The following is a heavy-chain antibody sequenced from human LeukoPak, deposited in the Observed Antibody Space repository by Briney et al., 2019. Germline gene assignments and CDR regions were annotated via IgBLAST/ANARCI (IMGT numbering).Heavy chain of an antibody. V-gene: IGHV3-23*01. CDR2: ISGSGGST. Sequence: GGSLRLSCAASGFTFSSYAMSWVRQATGKGLEWVSSISGSGGSTYYADFVKGRFTIPRDNSKNTQYLQMNSLRAEDTAVYYCAKDPSPAGTRSGWFDYWGQGTLVTVSS. J-gene: IGHJ4*02. CDR3: AKDPSPAGTRSGWFDY. D-gene: IGHD3-10*01. CDR1: GFTFSSYA.